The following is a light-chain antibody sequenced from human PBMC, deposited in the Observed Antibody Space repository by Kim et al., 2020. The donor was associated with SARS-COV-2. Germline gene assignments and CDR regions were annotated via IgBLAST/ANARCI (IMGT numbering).Light chain of an antibody. V-gene: IGKV3-20*01. J-gene: IGKJ1*01. CDR1: QSVSSNY. CDR2: GAS. Sequence: LSPGEGATLSCRASQSVSSNYLAWYQQKPGQAPRLLIYGASSRATDIPDRFSGSGSGTDFTLTISRLEPEDFAVYYCQQYGNSRTFGQGTKVDIK. CDR3: QQYGNSRT.